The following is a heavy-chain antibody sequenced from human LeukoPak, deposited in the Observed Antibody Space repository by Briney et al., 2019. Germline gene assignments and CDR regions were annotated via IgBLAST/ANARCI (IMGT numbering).Heavy chain of an antibody. V-gene: IGHV3-7*01. D-gene: IGHD5-24*01. CDR1: GFTFSSYW. CDR3: AIDRRDGYNFIPLDY. CDR2: IKQDGSEK. J-gene: IGHJ4*02. Sequence: GGSLRLSCAASGFTFSSYWMSWVRQAPGKGLEWVANIKQDGSEKYYVDSVKGRFTISRDNAKNSLYLQMNSLRAEDTAVYYCAIDRRDGYNFIPLDYWGQGTLVTVSS.